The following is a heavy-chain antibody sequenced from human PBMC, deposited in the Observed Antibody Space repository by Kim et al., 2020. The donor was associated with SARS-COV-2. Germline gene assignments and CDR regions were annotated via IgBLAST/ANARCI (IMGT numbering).Heavy chain of an antibody. Sequence: SETLSLTCTVSGGSISSYYWSWIRQPPGKGLEWIGYIYYSGSTNYNPSLKSRVTISVDTSKNQFSLKLSSVTAADTAGYYCARYRVEGGGYYEAGAFDIWGQGTIVTVSS. CDR2: IYYSGST. CDR3: ARYRVEGGGYYEAGAFDI. D-gene: IGHD1-26*01. CDR1: GGSISSYY. J-gene: IGHJ3*02. V-gene: IGHV4-59*01.